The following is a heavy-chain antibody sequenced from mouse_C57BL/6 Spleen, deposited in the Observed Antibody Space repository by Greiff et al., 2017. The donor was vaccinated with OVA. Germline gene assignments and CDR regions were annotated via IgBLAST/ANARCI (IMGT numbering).Heavy chain of an antibody. V-gene: IGHV1-53*01. CDR2: INPSNGGT. CDR3: ARYTYHITGYFDV. Sequence: QVQLQQSGPELVKPGASVKLSCKASGYTFTSYWMHWVKQRPGQGLEWIGNINPSNGGTNYNEEFKSKATLTVDKSSSTAYMQLSSLTSEDSAVYYCARYTYHITGYFDVWGTGTTVTVSS. J-gene: IGHJ1*03. D-gene: IGHD5-1-1*01. CDR1: GYTFTSYW.